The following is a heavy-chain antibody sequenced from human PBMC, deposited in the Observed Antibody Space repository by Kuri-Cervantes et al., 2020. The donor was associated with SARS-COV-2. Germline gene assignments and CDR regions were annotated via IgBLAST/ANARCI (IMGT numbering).Heavy chain of an antibody. CDR2: ISSSSSYI. CDR3: ARLVGTQYSSSWYYFDY. J-gene: IGHJ4*02. CDR1: GFNFNNAW. V-gene: IGHV3-21*01. D-gene: IGHD6-13*01. Sequence: GESLKISCAASGFNFNNAWMSWVRRAPGKGLEWVSSISSSSSYIYYADSVKGRFTISRDNAKNSLYLQMNSLRAEDTAVYYCARLVGTQYSSSWYYFDYWGQGTLVTVSS.